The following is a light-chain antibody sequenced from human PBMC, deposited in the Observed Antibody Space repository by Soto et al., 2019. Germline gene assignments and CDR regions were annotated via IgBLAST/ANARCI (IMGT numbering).Light chain of an antibody. J-gene: IGKJ4*01. CDR3: QQLKSYPQT. CDR2: AAS. V-gene: IGKV1-9*01. Sequence: DIQLTQSPSFLSASVGDRVIITCRASQGISSYLAWYQQKPGKAPKLLIYAASTLQSGVPSRFSGSGSGTEFTLTISRLQPEDFATYYCQQLKSYPQTFGGGTKVEIK. CDR1: QGISSY.